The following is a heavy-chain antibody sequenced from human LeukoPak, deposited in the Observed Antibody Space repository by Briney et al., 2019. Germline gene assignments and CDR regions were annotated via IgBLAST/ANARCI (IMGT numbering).Heavy chain of an antibody. CDR1: GFSFSAYG. V-gene: IGHV3-30*18. Sequence: GGSLRLSCAASGFSFSAYGMHWVRQAPDKGLEWVAVISYDGSNKNYADYVKGRFTISRDTSKNTLYLQMSGLRAEDTAVYYCAKNSDEGVTGYPSDWGQGTLVTVSS. J-gene: IGHJ4*02. CDR2: ISYDGSNK. D-gene: IGHD3-9*01. CDR3: AKNSDEGVTGYPSD.